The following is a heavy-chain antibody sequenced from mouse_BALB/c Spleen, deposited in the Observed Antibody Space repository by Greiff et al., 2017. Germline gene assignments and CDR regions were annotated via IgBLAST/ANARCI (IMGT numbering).Heavy chain of an antibody. V-gene: IGHV1S22*01. J-gene: IGHJ2*01. Sequence: LQQPGSELVRPGASVKLSCKASGYTFTSYWMHWVKQRPGQGLEWIGNIYPGSGSTNYDEKFKSKATLTVDTSSSTAYMQLSSLTSEDSAVYYCTRGDGAVDYWGQGTTLTVSS. CDR3: TRGDGAVDY. CDR2: IYPGSGST. CDR1: GYTFTSYW.